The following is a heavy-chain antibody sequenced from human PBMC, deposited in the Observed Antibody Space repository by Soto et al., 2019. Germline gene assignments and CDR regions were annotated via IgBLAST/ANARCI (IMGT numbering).Heavy chain of an antibody. Sequence: ASVKVSCKASGYIFVNYGISWVRQAPGQGLEWMGWISAYNGNTKYAQEFQGRVTMTRDTSTSTAYMELGSLRSDDTAVYYCARDNDVFPGYHLDYWGQGTLVTVSS. CDR3: ARDNDVFPGYHLDY. D-gene: IGHD3-9*01. J-gene: IGHJ4*02. CDR2: ISAYNGNT. V-gene: IGHV1-18*01. CDR1: GYIFVNYG.